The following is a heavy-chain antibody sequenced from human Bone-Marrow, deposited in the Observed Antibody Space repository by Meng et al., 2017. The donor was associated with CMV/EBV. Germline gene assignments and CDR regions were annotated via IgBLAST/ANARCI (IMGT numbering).Heavy chain of an antibody. CDR2: IYSDGNT. Sequence: GESLKISCAASGFTVSTNYMSWFRQAPGKGLEWVSVIYSDGNTYYADSVKGRFTISRDSSKNTLYLQMNSLRAEDTAVYYCGRSTGDSWSGYSGDYCGQGTLVTVSS. CDR1: GFTVSTNY. CDR3: GRSTGDSWSGYSGDY. D-gene: IGHD3-3*01. V-gene: IGHV3-53*01. J-gene: IGHJ4*02.